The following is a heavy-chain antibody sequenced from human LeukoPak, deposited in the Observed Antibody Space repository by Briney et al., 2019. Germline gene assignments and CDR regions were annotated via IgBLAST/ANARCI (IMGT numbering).Heavy chain of an antibody. CDR2: IKQDESEK. CDR1: GFTFSSYS. V-gene: IGHV3-7*01. Sequence: PGGSLRLSCAASGFTFSSYSMNWVRQAPGKGLEWVANIKQDESEKYYVDSVKGRFTISRDNAKNSLYLQMNSLRAEDTAVYYCARPSWTSGSYFDYWGQGALVIVSS. J-gene: IGHJ4*02. D-gene: IGHD3-10*01. CDR3: ARPSWTSGSYFDY.